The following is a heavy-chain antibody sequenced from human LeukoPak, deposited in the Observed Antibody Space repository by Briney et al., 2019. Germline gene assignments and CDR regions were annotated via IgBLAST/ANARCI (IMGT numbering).Heavy chain of an antibody. D-gene: IGHD6-13*01. CDR3: ARSEGRIAAAGTLYMDV. CDR1: GFTFSSYE. Sequence: AGSLRLSCAASGFTFSSYEMNWVRQAPGKGLEWVSYISSSGSTIYYADSVKGRFTISRDSAKNSLDLQMNSLRAEDTAVYYCARSEGRIAAAGTLYMDVWGKGTRVTVSS. CDR2: ISSSGSTI. J-gene: IGHJ6*03. V-gene: IGHV3-48*03.